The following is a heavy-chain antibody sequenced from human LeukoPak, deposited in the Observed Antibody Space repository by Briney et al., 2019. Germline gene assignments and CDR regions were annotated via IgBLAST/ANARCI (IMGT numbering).Heavy chain of an antibody. CDR3: ARLGGYYYDSSGP. J-gene: IGHJ5*02. Sequence: SETLSLTCTVSGGSISSYYWSWIRQPPGKGLEWIGYIYYSGSTNYNPSLKSRVTISVDTSKNQFSLKLSSVTAADMAVYYCARLGGYYYDSSGPWGQGTLVTVSS. V-gene: IGHV4-59*01. CDR1: GGSISSYY. CDR2: IYYSGST. D-gene: IGHD3-22*01.